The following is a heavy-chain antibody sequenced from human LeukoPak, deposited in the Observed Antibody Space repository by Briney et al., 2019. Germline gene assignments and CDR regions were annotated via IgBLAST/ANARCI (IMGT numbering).Heavy chain of an antibody. J-gene: IGHJ4*02. V-gene: IGHV3-33*01. CDR3: ARDRSGSWDFDY. CDR1: GFTFSSYG. CDR2: IWYDGSDK. Sequence: GGSLRLPCAASGFTFSSYGMHWVRQAPGKGLEWVAVIWYDGSDKNYADSVKGRFTISRDSSKNTLYLQMNSLRAEDTAVYYCARDRSGSWDFDYWGQGTLVTVSS. D-gene: IGHD1-26*01.